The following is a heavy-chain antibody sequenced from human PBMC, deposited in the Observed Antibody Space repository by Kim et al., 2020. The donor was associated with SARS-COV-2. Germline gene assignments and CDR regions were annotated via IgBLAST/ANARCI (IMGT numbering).Heavy chain of an antibody. CDR3: ARVRPHGYAYYYGMDV. J-gene: IGHJ6*02. D-gene: IGHD5-12*01. V-gene: IGHV3-11*06. Sequence: KGQFTIARDNAKNSLYLQMSSMRAEDTAVYYCARVRPHGYAYYYGMDVWGQGTTVTVSS.